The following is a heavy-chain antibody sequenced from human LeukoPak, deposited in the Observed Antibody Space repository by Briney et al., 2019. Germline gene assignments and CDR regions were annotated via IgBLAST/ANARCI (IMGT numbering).Heavy chain of an antibody. V-gene: IGHV4-61*09. CDR2: IYMSGST. CDR1: VGSISSGNYY. D-gene: IGHD5-24*01. Sequence: SETLSLTCTVSVGSISSGNYYYSWIRQSAGKGMEWIGNIYMSGSTNYNPSLKSRVTISVDTSKNQFSLKLSSVTAADTAVYYCAREPRDGYNSLDYWGQGTLVTVSS. CDR3: AREPRDGYNSLDY. J-gene: IGHJ4*02.